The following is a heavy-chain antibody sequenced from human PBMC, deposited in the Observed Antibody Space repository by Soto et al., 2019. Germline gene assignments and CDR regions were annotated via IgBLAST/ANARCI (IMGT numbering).Heavy chain of an antibody. CDR2: TYYRSKWYN. Sequence: SPTLSLTCAISGDSVSSNSAAWNWIRQSPSRGLEWLGRTYYRSKWYNDYAVSVKGRITINPDTSKNQFSLHLNSVTPEDTAVDSCSRGEPDYWGQGTLVAVSS. CDR1: GDSVSSNSAA. V-gene: IGHV6-1*01. J-gene: IGHJ4*02. D-gene: IGHD1-1*01. CDR3: SRGEPDY.